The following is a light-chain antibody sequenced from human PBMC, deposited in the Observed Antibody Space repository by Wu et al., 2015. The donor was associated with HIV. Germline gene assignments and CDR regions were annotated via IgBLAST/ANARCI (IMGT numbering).Light chain of an antibody. V-gene: IGKV3-15*01. J-gene: IGKJ4*01. CDR3: QQFGTWPYS. Sequence: SPATLSTSPGSTASLSCRASQNIYSNLAWYQQKSGQPPRLLIHDASTRAKDVPARFVGSGSGTEFSLTITTLQPEDFATYYCQQFGTWPYSFGGGT. CDR2: DAS. CDR1: QNIYSN.